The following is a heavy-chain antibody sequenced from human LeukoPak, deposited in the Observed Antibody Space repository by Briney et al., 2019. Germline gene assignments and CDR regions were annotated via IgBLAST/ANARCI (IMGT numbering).Heavy chain of an antibody. CDR3: AELGITMIGGV. V-gene: IGHV3-48*03. D-gene: IGHD3-10*02. CDR2: ISRSGRTI. Sequence: GGSLRLSCAASRFTFSSYEMNWVRQAPGKGLEWVSYISRSGRTIYYADSVKGRFTISRDNAKNSLYLQMNSLRAEATAVYYCAELGITMIGGVWGKGTTVTISS. CDR1: RFTFSSYE. J-gene: IGHJ6*04.